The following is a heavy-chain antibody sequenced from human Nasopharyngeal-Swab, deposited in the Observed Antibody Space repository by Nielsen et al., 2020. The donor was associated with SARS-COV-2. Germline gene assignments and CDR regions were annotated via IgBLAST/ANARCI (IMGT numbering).Heavy chain of an antibody. J-gene: IGHJ3*02. CDR2: IYYSGST. Sequence: SETLSLTCTVSGGSISSYYWSWIRQPPGKGLEWIGYIYYSGSTYYNPSLKSRVTISVDTSKNQFSLKLSSMTAADTAVYYCARATAGGVIVRNDAFDIWGQGTMVTVSS. V-gene: IGHV4-59*12. CDR3: ARATAGGVIVRNDAFDI. D-gene: IGHD3-16*02. CDR1: GGSISSYY.